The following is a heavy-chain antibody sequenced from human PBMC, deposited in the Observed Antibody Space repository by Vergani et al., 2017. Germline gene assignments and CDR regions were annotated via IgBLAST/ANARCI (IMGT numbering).Heavy chain of an antibody. J-gene: IGHJ4*02. CDR3: ARVGTVVAIDY. V-gene: IGHV4-59*01. CDR1: GGSISSYY. Sequence: QVQLQESGPGLVKPSETLSLTCTVSGGSISSYYWSWIRQPPGKGLEWIGYIYYSGSTNYNPSLKSRVTISVDTSKNQFSLKLSSVTAADTAVYYCARVGTVVAIDYWGQGTLVTVSS. CDR2: IYYSGST. D-gene: IGHD4-23*01.